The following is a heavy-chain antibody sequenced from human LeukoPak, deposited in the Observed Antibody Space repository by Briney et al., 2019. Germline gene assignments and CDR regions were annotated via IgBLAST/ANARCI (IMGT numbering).Heavy chain of an antibody. CDR1: GGSISSSSYY. Sequence: SETLSLTCTVSGGSISSSSYYWGWIRQPPGRGLEWIGSIYYSGSTYYNPSLKSRVTISVDTSKNQFSLKLSSVTAADTAVYYCARHGNYYDTSQSDPWGQGTLVTVSS. D-gene: IGHD3-22*01. V-gene: IGHV4-39*01. J-gene: IGHJ5*02. CDR3: ARHGNYYDTSQSDP. CDR2: IYYSGST.